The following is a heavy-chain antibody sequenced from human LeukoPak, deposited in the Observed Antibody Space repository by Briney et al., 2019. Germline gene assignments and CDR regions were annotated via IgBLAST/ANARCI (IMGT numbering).Heavy chain of an antibody. V-gene: IGHV3-48*01. Sequence: GGSLRLSCAASGFTFSSYSMNWVRQAPGKGLEWVSYISSSSTTIYYADSLKGRFNISRDNAKNSLYLQMNSLRAEDTAVYYCARRSGHYYWYFDLWGRGTLVTVSS. J-gene: IGHJ2*01. CDR3: ARRSGHYYWYFDL. CDR1: GFTFSSYS. D-gene: IGHD6-25*01. CDR2: ISSSSTTI.